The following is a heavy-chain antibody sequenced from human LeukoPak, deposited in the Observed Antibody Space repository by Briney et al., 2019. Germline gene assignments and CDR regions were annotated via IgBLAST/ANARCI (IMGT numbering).Heavy chain of an antibody. D-gene: IGHD3-22*01. J-gene: IGHJ4*02. CDR1: GGSISSSSYY. CDR2: IYYSGST. Sequence: PSETLSLTCTVSGGSISSSSYYWGWTRQPPGKGLEWIGSIYYSGSTYYNPSLKSRVTISVDTSKNQFSLKLSSVTAADTAVYYCASLRGGYLYHFDYWGQGTLVTVSS. V-gene: IGHV4-39*01. CDR3: ASLRGGYLYHFDY.